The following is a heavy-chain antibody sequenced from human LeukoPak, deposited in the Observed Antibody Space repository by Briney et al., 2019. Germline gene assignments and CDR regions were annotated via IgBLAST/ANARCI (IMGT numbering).Heavy chain of an antibody. CDR2: IIPIFVTA. D-gene: IGHD5-18*01. V-gene: IGHV1-69*05. J-gene: IGHJ3*02. CDR3: ARVPGRGYSYGPDAFDI. CDR1: GGTFSSYA. Sequence: SVKLSCKASGGTFSSYAISWVRQAPGQGLEWMGGIIPIFVTANYAQKFQGRVTITTDESTSTAYMELSSLRSEDTAVYYCARVPGRGYSYGPDAFDIWGQGTMVTVSS.